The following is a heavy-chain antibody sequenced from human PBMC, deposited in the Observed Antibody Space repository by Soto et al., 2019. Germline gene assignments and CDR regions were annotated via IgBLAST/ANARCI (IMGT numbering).Heavy chain of an antibody. V-gene: IGHV4-31*03. D-gene: IGHD1-1*01. CDR2: THHTGRT. Sequence: QVQLQEMGPGLVKPSQTLTITCTVSGDSVNSAYWSWIRQLPGKGLEWMGNTHHTGRTVYNPSLKSRVAISIDTSKPLFSLKMRSITAADTAVYYCARTDAYNSSFFDSWGQGTVVTVSS. J-gene: IGHJ4*02. CDR1: GDSVNSAY. CDR3: ARTDAYNSSFFDS.